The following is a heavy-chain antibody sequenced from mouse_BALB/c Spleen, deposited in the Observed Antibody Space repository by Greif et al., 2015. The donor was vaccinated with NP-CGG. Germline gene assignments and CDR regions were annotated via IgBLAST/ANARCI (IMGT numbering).Heavy chain of an antibody. J-gene: IGHJ4*01. Sequence: QVQLQQSGAELVKPGTSVKLSCKASGYNFTSYWINWVKLRPGQGLEWIGDIYPGSGSTNYNEKFKSKATLTVDTSSSSAYMHLSSLAAEDSALYYCARGGGLLGYAMDYWGQGTSVTVS. D-gene: IGHD2-3*01. CDR1: GYNFTSYW. V-gene: IGHV1-55*01. CDR2: IYPGSGST. CDR3: ARGGGLLGYAMDY.